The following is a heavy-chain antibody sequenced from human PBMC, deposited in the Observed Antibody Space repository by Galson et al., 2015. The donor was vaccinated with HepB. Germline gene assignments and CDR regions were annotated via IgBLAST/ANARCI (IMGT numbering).Heavy chain of an antibody. Sequence: SETLSLTCAVYGGSFSGYYWSWIRQPPGKGLEWIGEINHSGSTNYNPSLKSRVTISVDTSKNQFSLKLSSVTAADTAVYYCARVRTVEDIVVVPAAKWFDPWGQGTLVTVSS. D-gene: IGHD2-2*01. CDR2: INHSGST. V-gene: IGHV4-34*01. J-gene: IGHJ5*02. CDR1: GGSFSGYY. CDR3: ARVRTVEDIVVVPAAKWFDP.